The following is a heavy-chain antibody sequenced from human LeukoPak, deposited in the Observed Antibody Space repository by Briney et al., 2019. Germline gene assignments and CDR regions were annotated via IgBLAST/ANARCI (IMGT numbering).Heavy chain of an antibody. CDR3: ARRRSGYYGSGSYFDY. J-gene: IGHJ4*02. Sequence: SETLSLTCALYGGSFSGYYWSWIRQPPGKGREWIGEINHSGSTNYNPSLKSRVTISVDTSKNQFSLKLSSVTAADTAVYYCARRRSGYYGSGSYFDYWGQGTLVTLSS. CDR1: GGSFSGYY. D-gene: IGHD3-10*01. V-gene: IGHV4-34*01. CDR2: INHSGST.